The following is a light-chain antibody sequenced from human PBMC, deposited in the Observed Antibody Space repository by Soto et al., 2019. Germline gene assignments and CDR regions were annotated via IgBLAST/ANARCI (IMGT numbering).Light chain of an antibody. CDR3: QQRSNWPRT. J-gene: IGKJ1*01. V-gene: IGKV3-11*01. CDR2: DVS. Sequence: ETVMTQSPGTLSVSPGERATLSCRASQSVSSKLAWFQQKPGQAPRLLIYDVSNRATDIPARFSGSGSGTDFTLTISSLEPEDLAVYYCQQRSNWPRTFGQGTKVEIK. CDR1: QSVSSK.